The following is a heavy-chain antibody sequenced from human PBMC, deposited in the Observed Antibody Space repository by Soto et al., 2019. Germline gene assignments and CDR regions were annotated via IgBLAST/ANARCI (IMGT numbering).Heavy chain of an antibody. V-gene: IGHV3-23*01. J-gene: IGHJ3*01. CDR2: ISGGGDGT. D-gene: IGHD2-8*01. CDR1: GFTFYNYA. CDR3: AKKGLGSLATYCTTGDCHYAFDV. Sequence: EVQLLESGGGLVRPGGFLRLSCAASGFTFYNYAMNWVRQAPGKGLEWVSTISGGGDGTYYADSVKARFTISRDNSRNTVYLQMISLRAEDTAVYYCAKKGLGSLATYCTTGDCHYAFDVWGQGTLVTVSS.